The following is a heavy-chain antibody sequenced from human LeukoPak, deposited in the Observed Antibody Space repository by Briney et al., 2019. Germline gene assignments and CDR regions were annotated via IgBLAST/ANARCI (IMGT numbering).Heavy chain of an antibody. CDR2: MNPNSGNT. Sequence: YTFTSYDXXXVRQAPGQGLEXXGWMNPNSGNTGYAQKFQGRVTITRNTSISTAYMELSSLRSEDTAVYYCARVFTAARGLENWFDPWGQGTLVTVSS. CDR3: ARVFTAARGLENWFDP. J-gene: IGHJ5*02. V-gene: IGHV1-8*03. CDR1: YTFTSYD. D-gene: IGHD6-6*01.